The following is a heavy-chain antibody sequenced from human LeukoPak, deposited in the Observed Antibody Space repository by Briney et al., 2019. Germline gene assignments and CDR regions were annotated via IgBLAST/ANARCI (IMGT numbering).Heavy chain of an antibody. CDR3: AKHQISALRDFDWLLPTDY. D-gene: IGHD3-9*01. J-gene: IGHJ4*02. Sequence: GGSLRLSCAASEFTFSNHAMHWVRQAPGKGLEWVAVISYDGSNKYYADSVKGRFTISRDNSKNTLYLQMNSLRAEDTAVYYFAKHQISALRDFDWLLPTDYWGQGTLVTVSS. V-gene: IGHV3-30*18. CDR1: EFTFSNHA. CDR2: ISYDGSNK.